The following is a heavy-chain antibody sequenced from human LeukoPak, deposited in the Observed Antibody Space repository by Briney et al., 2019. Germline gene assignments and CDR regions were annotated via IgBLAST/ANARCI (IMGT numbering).Heavy chain of an antibody. Sequence: PGRSLRLSCAASGFTFSSYGMLWVRQAPGKGLEWVAVIWYDGSNKYYADSVKGRFTISRDNSKNTLYLQMNSLRAEDTAVYYCARSPLVGAPDYWGQGTLVTVSS. CDR1: GFTFSSYG. D-gene: IGHD1-26*01. CDR3: ARSPLVGAPDY. J-gene: IGHJ4*02. CDR2: IWYDGSNK. V-gene: IGHV3-33*01.